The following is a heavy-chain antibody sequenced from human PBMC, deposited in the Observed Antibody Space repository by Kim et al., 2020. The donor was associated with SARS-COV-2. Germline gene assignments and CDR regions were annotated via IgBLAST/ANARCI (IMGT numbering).Heavy chain of an antibody. J-gene: IGHJ4*02. CDR1: GFTFSSYA. CDR2: ISYDGSNK. Sequence: GGSLRLSCAASGFTFSSYAMHWVRQAPGKGLEWVAVISYDGSNKYYADSVKGRFTISRDNSKNTLYLQMNSLRAEDTAVYYCARDFLIVATLGSDYWGQGTLVTVSS. CDR3: ARDFLIVATLGSDY. D-gene: IGHD5-12*01. V-gene: IGHV3-30-3*01.